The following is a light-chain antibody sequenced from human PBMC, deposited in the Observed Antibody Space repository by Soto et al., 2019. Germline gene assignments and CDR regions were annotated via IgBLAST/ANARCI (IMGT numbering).Light chain of an antibody. CDR3: QEYGSSRT. CDR1: QSVSSSY. CDR2: ATS. J-gene: IGKJ1*01. Sequence: EIVLTQSPVTLSLSPGERATLSCRASQSVSSSYLAWYQQKPGQAPRLLIYATSSRATGIPDRFSGSGSGTDFTLTISRLEPEDFAVYYCQEYGSSRTFGQGTK. V-gene: IGKV3-20*01.